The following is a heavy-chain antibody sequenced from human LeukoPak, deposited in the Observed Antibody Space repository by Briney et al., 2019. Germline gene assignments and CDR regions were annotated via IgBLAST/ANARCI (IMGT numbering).Heavy chain of an antibody. CDR2: IIDTGCT. J-gene: IGHJ4*02. D-gene: IGHD3-22*01. Sequence: SETLSLTCVVYGESFSGYYWTWIRQPPGKGLEWIGEIIDTGCTKYNSSLKSRVTISVDTSKNEFSLNLTSVTAADTAIYYCARGLAGGYPPIPFDYWGQGTLVTVSS. CDR1: GESFSGYY. V-gene: IGHV4-34*12. CDR3: ARGLAGGYPPIPFDY.